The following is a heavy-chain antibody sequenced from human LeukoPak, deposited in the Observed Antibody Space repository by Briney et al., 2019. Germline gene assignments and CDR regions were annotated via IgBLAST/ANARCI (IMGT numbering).Heavy chain of an antibody. CDR3: ARFSRRDGNNYWYFDL. CDR2: ISSSSSTI. V-gene: IGHV3-48*01. Sequence: GGSLRLSCAASGFTFSSYSMNWVRQAPGKGLEWVSYISSSSSTIYYADSVKGRFTISRDNAKNSLYLQMNSLRVEDTAIYYCARFSRRDGNNYWYFDLWGRGTLVTVSS. J-gene: IGHJ2*01. D-gene: IGHD5-24*01. CDR1: GFTFSSYS.